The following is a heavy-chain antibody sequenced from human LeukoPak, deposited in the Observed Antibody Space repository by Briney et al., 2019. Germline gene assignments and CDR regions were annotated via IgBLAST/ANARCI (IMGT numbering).Heavy chain of an antibody. CDR1: GGSFSDYH. V-gene: IGHV4-34*01. Sequence: SETLSLTCAVYGGSFSDYHWSWIRQPPGKGLEWIGEINHSGSTNYNSSLKSRVIISVDTSKNQFSLRLSSVTAADTAAYYCARRRRSGSQVLDFWGQGTLVTVSS. CDR3: ARRRRSGSQVLDF. CDR2: INHSGST. D-gene: IGHD1-26*01. J-gene: IGHJ4*02.